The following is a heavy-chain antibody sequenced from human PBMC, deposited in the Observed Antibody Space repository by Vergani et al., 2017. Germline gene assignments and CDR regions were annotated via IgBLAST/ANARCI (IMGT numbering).Heavy chain of an antibody. CDR1: GFTFSSYS. CDR2: ISSSSSYI. CDR3: ARASSWYTFGFDY. V-gene: IGHV3-21*01. J-gene: IGHJ4*02. Sequence: EVQLVESGGSLVKPGGSLRLSCAASGFTFSSYSMNWVRQAPGKGLEWVSSISSSSSYIYYADSVKGRFTISRDNAKNSLYLQMNSLRAEDTAVYYCARASSWYTFGFDYWGQGTLVTVSS. D-gene: IGHD6-13*01.